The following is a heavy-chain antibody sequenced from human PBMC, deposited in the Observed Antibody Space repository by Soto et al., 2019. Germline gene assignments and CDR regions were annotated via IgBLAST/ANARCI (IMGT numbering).Heavy chain of an antibody. CDR3: VAVVVGSNSVRPDY. CDR1: GFIFSTYW. D-gene: IGHD2-15*01. CDR2: IRSDGLET. Sequence: EVQLVESGGGLVQPGGSLRLSCAASGFIFSTYWMHWVRQAPGQGLLWVSRIRSDGLETNYADSVKGRFTISRDNAKNTLYLQMNTLRAEDTAVYYCVAVVVGSNSVRPDYWGQGSLVTVSS. V-gene: IGHV3-74*01. J-gene: IGHJ4*02.